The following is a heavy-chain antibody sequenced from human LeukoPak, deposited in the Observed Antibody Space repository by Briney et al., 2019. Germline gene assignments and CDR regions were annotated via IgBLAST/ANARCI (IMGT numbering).Heavy chain of an antibody. D-gene: IGHD3-10*01. Sequence: PGGSLRLSCAASGFTFSSYSMNWVRQAPGKGLEWVSYISSSSSTIYYADSVKGRFTISRDNAKNSLYLQMNSLRAEDTAVYYCARDPDTMVRSYYYGMDVWGQGTTVTVSS. CDR1: GFTFSSYS. CDR3: ARDPDTMVRSYYYGMDV. V-gene: IGHV3-48*04. CDR2: ISSSSSTI. J-gene: IGHJ6*02.